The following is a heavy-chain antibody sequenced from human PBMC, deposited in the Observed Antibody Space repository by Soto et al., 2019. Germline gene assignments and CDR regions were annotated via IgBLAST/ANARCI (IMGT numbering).Heavy chain of an antibody. CDR1: GGSISSSSYY. CDR2: IYYSGST. CDR3: ARQSAVAGNSFDP. V-gene: IGHV4-39*01. J-gene: IGHJ5*02. Sequence: QLQLQESGPGLVKPSETLSLTCTVSGGSISSSSYYWGWIRQPPGKGLEWIGSIYYSGSTYYNPSLNSPVXXSXDXCKNQFPLKLSSVTAADSPVYYCARQSAVAGNSFDPWGQGTLVTVSS. D-gene: IGHD6-19*01.